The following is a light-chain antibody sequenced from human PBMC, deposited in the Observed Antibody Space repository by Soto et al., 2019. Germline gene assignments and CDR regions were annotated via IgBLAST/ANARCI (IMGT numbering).Light chain of an antibody. CDR3: QQYNSYRRT. CDR2: KAS. Sequence: DIQMTQSPSTLSASVGDRVTITCRSSQSISSWLAWYQQKPGKAPKLLIYKASSLESGVPSRFSVSGSGTEFTLTISSLQPDDFATYYCQQYNSYRRTLGQGTKVEIK. V-gene: IGKV1-5*03. CDR1: QSISSW. J-gene: IGKJ1*01.